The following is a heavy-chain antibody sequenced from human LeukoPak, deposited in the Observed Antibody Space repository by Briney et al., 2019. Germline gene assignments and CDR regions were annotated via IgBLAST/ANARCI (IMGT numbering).Heavy chain of an antibody. J-gene: IGHJ4*02. CDR3: AKDGSITMIVVVISYFGY. CDR2: ISGSGGST. D-gene: IGHD3-22*01. V-gene: IGHV3-23*01. CDR1: GFTFSSYA. Sequence: GGSLRLSCAASGFTFSSYAMSWVRQAPGKGLEWVSAISGSGGSTYYADSVKGRFTISRDNSKNTLYLQMNSLRAEDTAVYYCAKDGSITMIVVVISYFGYWGQGTLVTVSS.